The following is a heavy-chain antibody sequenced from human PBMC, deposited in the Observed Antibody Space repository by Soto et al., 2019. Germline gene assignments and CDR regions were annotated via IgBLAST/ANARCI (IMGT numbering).Heavy chain of an antibody. CDR1: GVIFSDYA. J-gene: IGHJ2*01. D-gene: IGHD3-10*01. CDR2: IWYDGSHK. CDR3: AKTMLRGELNSEWWFDL. V-gene: IGHV3-33*06. Sequence: VGSLRLSCAASGVIFSDYAIRLVRQAPGRGLEWVAVIWYDGSHKYYVDSVKGRFTISRDNSKSTLFLQMDSLRAEDTAVYYCAKTMLRGELNSEWWFDLWGRGTLVTVSS.